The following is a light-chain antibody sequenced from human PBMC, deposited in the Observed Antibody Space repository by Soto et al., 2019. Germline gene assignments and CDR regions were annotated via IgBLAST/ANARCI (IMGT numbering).Light chain of an antibody. CDR2: EVS. V-gene: IGLV2-8*01. CDR1: SSDVGGYNY. CDR3: SSYAGSKNLV. J-gene: IGLJ2*01. Sequence: QSALTQPPSASGSPGQSVTISCTGTSSDVGGYNYVSWYQQHPGKAPKLMIYEVSKRPSGVPDRFSGSTSGNTASLTVSGLQAEDAADYYCSSYAGSKNLVFGGGTKVTVL.